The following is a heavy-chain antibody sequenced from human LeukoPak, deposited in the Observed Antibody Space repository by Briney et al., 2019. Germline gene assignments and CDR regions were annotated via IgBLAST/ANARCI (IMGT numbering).Heavy chain of an antibody. CDR1: GFTFSSYE. D-gene: IGHD6-13*01. V-gene: IGHV3-48*03. CDR3: ARDYRYGYPSSWYHLVQIDL. Sequence: PGGSLRLSCAASGFTFSSYEMNWVRQAPGKGLEWVSYISSSGSTIYYADSVEGRFTISRDNAKNSLYLQMNSLRAEDTAVYYCARDYRYGYPSSWYHLVQIDLWGQGILVTVSS. CDR2: ISSSGSTI. J-gene: IGHJ4*02.